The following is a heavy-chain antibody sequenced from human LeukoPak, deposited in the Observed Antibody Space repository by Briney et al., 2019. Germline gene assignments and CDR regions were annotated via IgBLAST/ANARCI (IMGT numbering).Heavy chain of an antibody. J-gene: IGHJ4*02. V-gene: IGHV4-31*03. D-gene: IGHD3-10*01. CDR3: ASVVRGVIITNH. CDR1: GGSISSGGYY. CDR2: IYYSGST. Sequence: PSQTLSLTCTVSGGSISSGGYYWRWIRQHPGKGLEWIGYIYYSGSTYYNPSLKSRVTISVDTSKNQFSLKLSSVTAADTAVYYCASVVRGVIITNHWGQGTLVTVSS.